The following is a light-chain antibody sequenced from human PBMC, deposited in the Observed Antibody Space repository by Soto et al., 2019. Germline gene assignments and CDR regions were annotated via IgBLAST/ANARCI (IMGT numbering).Light chain of an antibody. CDR3: QQYGTSPLT. J-gene: IGKJ4*01. CDR2: GAS. CDR1: QTVTNNY. V-gene: IGKV3-20*01. Sequence: EIVLTQSPGTLSLSAGEGVSLSCRASQTVTNNYLACYQQKPDQAPRLLIFGASNSATGIPDMFSGSGSGTDSTLSSSRLEPEDFAVYYCQQYGTSPLTFGGGARLEVK.